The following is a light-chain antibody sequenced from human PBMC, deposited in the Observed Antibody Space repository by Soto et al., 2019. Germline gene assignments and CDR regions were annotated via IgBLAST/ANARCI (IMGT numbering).Light chain of an antibody. CDR3: SSYTSSSTYV. CDR1: SSDVGNYDY. J-gene: IGLJ1*01. Sequence: QSALTQPASVAGSLGQSITISCTGTSSDVGNYDYVSWYQQHPGKAPKLMIYEVTNRPSGVSNRFSGSKSGNTASLTISGLQAEDEADYYCSSYTSSSTYVFGTGTKVTVL. V-gene: IGLV2-14*01. CDR2: EVT.